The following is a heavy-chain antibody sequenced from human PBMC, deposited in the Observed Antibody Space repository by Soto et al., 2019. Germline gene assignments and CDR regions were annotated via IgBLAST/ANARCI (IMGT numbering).Heavy chain of an antibody. J-gene: IGHJ6*02. D-gene: IGHD3-10*01. CDR1: GFTFSSYS. CDR2: ISSSSSYI. V-gene: IGHV3-21*01. Sequence: GGSLRLSCAASGFTFSSYSMNWVRQAPGKGLEWVSSISSSSSYIYYADSVKGRFTISRDNAKNSLYLQMNSLRAEDTAVYYCARDQYYGSGTYYYYGMDVWGQGTTVTVSS. CDR3: ARDQYYGSGTYYYYGMDV.